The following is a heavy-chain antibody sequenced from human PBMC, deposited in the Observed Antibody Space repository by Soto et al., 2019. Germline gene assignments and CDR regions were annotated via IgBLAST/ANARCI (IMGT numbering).Heavy chain of an antibody. CDR2: ISSNGGTT. CDR3: VRRVSANYDY. Sequence: EVQLAESGGGMVQPGGSLRLSCVASGFTFSSYDMHWVRQAPGKGLEYVSSISSNGGTTYYGNSVKGRFTISRDNSKNPLYLQMGSLTAEDMVLYYCVRRVSANYDYWGQGTRVSVSS. CDR1: GFTFSSYD. D-gene: IGHD1-7*01. V-gene: IGHV3-64*01. J-gene: IGHJ4*02.